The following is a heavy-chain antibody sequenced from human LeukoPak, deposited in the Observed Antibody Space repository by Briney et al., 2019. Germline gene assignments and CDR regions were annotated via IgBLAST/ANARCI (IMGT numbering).Heavy chain of an antibody. J-gene: IGHJ2*01. CDR2: IHYSGST. Sequence: SETLSLTCTVSGGSISGYYWSWIRQSPGKGLEWIGYIHYSGSTNYNPSLKSRVTISVDTSKNQFSLKLSSVTAADTAVYYCARDSSHWYFDLWGRGTLVTVSS. V-gene: IGHV4-59*12. CDR3: ARDSSHWYFDL. D-gene: IGHD6-6*01. CDR1: GGSISGYY.